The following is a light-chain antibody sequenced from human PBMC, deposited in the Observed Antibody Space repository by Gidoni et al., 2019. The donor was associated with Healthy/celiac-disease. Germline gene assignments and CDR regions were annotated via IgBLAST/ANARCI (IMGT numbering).Light chain of an antibody. CDR3: QQYYSPGS. CDR1: QSVFYSSNNKNY. Sequence: DIVMTQSPDSLAVSLGDRATINCKSSQSVFYSSNNKNYLAWYQQKPGQPPKLLIYWASTRESGVPDRFSGSGSGTDFTLTISSLQAEDVAVYYCQQYYSPGSFGQGTKLEIK. CDR2: WAS. J-gene: IGKJ2*03. V-gene: IGKV4-1*01.